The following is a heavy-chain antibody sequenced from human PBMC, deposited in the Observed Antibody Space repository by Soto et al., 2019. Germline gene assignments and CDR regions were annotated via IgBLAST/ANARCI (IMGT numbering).Heavy chain of an antibody. D-gene: IGHD1-1*01. CDR2: IYNSGSTM. CDR1: GFTFSAFE. V-gene: IGHV3-48*03. Sequence: LRLSCAASGFTFSAFEMNWVRQAPGKGLEWLSYIYNSGSTMTYADSVKGRFAISRDNAKNSLYLEMYSPRAEDTAVYYCARESGGTGLDVWGQGTTVTVSS. J-gene: IGHJ6*02. CDR3: ARESGGTGLDV.